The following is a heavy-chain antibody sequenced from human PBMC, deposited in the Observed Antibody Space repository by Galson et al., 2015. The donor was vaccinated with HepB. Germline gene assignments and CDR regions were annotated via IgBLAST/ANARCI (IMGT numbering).Heavy chain of an antibody. CDR3: ARGGLATIGGPTFDY. J-gene: IGHJ4*02. Sequence: SVKVSCKASGFTFSSSAMQWVRQARGQRLEWIGWIVVGSGNTNYAQKFQGRLTMTTDTSTSTAHLDLRSLRSDDSAVYYCARGGLATIGGPTFDYWGQGTLVTVSS. V-gene: IGHV1-58*02. D-gene: IGHD5-24*01. CDR2: IVVGSGNT. CDR1: GFTFSSSA.